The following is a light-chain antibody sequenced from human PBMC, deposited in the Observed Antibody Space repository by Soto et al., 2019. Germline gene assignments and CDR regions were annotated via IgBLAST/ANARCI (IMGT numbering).Light chain of an antibody. CDR2: AAS. J-gene: IGKJ2*01. CDR1: QSIDNY. CDR3: QQSYTTPYT. Sequence: DIPMTQSPASLSASVGDRVTITCRASQSIDNYLNWYHHKPGEAPKVLIYAASSLQGGVSSRFSGSGSETEFTLTISSLQPEDFATYYCQQSYTTPYTFGQGTKLEIK. V-gene: IGKV1-39*01.